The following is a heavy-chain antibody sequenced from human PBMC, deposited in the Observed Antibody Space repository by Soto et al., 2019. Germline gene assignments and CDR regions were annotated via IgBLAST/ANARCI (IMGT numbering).Heavy chain of an antibody. CDR1: GFTFSSYW. V-gene: IGHV3-7*03. CDR3: ARGRRGGDDYYYYMDV. Sequence: GGSLRLSCAASGFTFSSYWMSWVRQAPGKGLEWVANIKQDGSEKYYVDSVKGRFTISRDNAKNSLYLQMNSLRAEDTAVYYCARGRRGGDDYYYYMDVWGKGTTVTVSS. J-gene: IGHJ6*03. CDR2: IKQDGSEK. D-gene: IGHD2-21*02.